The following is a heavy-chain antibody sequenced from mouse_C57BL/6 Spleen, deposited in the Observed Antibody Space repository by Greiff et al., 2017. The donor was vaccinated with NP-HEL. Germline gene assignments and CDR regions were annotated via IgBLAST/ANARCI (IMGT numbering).Heavy chain of an antibody. CDR2: ISDGGSYT. J-gene: IGHJ3*01. V-gene: IGHV5-4*01. D-gene: IGHD1-1*01. CDR1: GFTFSSYA. Sequence: EVQVVESGGGLVKPGGSLKLSCAASGFTFSSYAMSWVRQTPEKRLEWVATISDGGSYTYSPDNVKGRFTISRDNAENNLYLQLSHLKSEATAMYYCGRGGGSSDGAYWGQGTLVTVSA. CDR3: GRGGGSSDGAY.